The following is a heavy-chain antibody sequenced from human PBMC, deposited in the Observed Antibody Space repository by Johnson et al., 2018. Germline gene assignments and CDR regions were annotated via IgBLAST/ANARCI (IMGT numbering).Heavy chain of an antibody. J-gene: IGHJ6*03. CDR2: IRSKTFGGTT. Sequence: VQLVESGGGLVQPGRSXRLSCPTSGFTFRDYAMRWFRQAPGTGLEWVGYIRSKTFGGTTEYAASMTGRFTISRDDSGSIAYLQMNSVKTEDTAVYSGVRGYDFWSGYYRDVWGKGTTVTVSS. V-gene: IGHV3-49*03. CDR3: VRGYDFWSGYYRDV. CDR1: GFTFRDYA. D-gene: IGHD3-3*01.